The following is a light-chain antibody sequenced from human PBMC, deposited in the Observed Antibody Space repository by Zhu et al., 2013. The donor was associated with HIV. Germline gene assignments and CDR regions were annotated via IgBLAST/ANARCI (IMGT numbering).Light chain of an antibody. V-gene: IGKV3-11*01. CDR2: DAS. CDR3: QKYNSVPYT. J-gene: IGKJ2*01. CDR1: QTIGSY. Sequence: EIVLTQSPATLSLSPGERATLSCGASQTIGSYLAWYQQKPGQAPRLLIYDASNRATGIPARFSGSGSGTDFTLTISSLQPEDVATYYCQKYNSVPYTFGQGTKLEIK.